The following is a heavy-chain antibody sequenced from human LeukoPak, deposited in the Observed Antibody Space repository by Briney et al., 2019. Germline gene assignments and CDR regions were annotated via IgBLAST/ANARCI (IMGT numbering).Heavy chain of an antibody. CDR3: AREPTGTLNFGS. CDR1: GDTSTDYY. D-gene: IGHD2-8*02. J-gene: IGHJ4*02. V-gene: IGHV1-46*01. CDR2: INPSGDST. Sequence: GASAKVSCKASGDTSTDYYMHWVRQAPGQGLEWMGLINPSGDSTLYAQKFQGRVIVTRDMSTSTVYMELSSLKSEDTAVFYCAREPTGTLNFGSWGQGTLVTVSS.